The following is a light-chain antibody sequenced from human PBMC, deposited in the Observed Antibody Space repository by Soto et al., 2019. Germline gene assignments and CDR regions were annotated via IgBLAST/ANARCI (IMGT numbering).Light chain of an antibody. Sequence: EVVLTQSPGTLSLPPGERATLSCRASQSVRSSYLAWHQQKPGQAPRLLIYGASSRATGIPDRFSGSGSETDFTLTISRLEPEDSAVYYCQQYGGSPPKLTFGGGTKAEIK. V-gene: IGKV3-20*01. CDR1: QSVRSSY. CDR2: GAS. CDR3: QQYGGSPPKLT. J-gene: IGKJ4*01.